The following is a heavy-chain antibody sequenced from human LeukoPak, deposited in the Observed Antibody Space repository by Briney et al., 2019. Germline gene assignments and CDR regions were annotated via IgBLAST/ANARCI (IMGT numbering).Heavy chain of an antibody. J-gene: IGHJ5*02. Sequence: GSSVKVSYKASGGTFSSYAISWVRQAPGQGLEWMGGIIPIFGTANYAQKFQGRVTITTDESTSTAYMELSSLRSEDTAVYYCARSLASGYDYNWFDPWGQGTLVTVSS. V-gene: IGHV1-69*05. CDR3: ARSLASGYDYNWFDP. CDR2: IIPIFGTA. D-gene: IGHD5-12*01. CDR1: GGTFSSYA.